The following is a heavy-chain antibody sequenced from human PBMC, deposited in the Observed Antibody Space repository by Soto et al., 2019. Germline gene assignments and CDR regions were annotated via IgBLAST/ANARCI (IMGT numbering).Heavy chain of an antibody. J-gene: IGHJ5*02. CDR2: ISGSGGST. V-gene: IGHV3-23*01. Sequence: EVQLLESGGGLVQPGGSLRLSCAASGFTFSSYAMSWVRQAPGKGLEWVSAISGSGGSTYYADSVKGRFTISRDNSKNSLYLQMNSLRAEDTAVYYCATSPHDYVWGSYIPLGQGTLVTVSS. CDR1: GFTFSSYA. D-gene: IGHD3-16*01. CDR3: ATSPHDYVWGSYIP.